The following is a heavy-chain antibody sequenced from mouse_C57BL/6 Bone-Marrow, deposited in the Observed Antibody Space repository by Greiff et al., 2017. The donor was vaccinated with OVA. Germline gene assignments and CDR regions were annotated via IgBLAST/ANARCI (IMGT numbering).Heavy chain of an antibody. D-gene: IGHD1-1*01. CDR3: ARGEATVGEAY. V-gene: IGHV1-82*01. Sequence: VQLQQSGPELVKPGASVKISCKASGYAFSSSWMNWVKQRPGKGLEWIGRIYPGDGDTNYNGKFKGKATLTVDKSSSTAYMQLSSLTSEDSAVYFCARGEATVGEAYWGQGTLVTVSA. CDR2: IYPGDGDT. CDR1: GYAFSSSW. J-gene: IGHJ3*01.